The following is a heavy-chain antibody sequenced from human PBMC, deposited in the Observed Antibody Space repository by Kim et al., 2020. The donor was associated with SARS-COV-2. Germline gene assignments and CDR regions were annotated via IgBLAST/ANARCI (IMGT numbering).Heavy chain of an antibody. D-gene: IGHD5-12*01. Sequence: SETLSLTCSVSGGSIITSSSYWGWIRLTPGNGLEWIGNIYYTGGTHYNPSLQSRVTISIDTSKNLFSLKLRSVTAADTAVYYCARDRDDGYVPNSFDYWGQGTLVTVSA. CDR1: GGSIITSSSY. V-gene: IGHV4-39*07. CDR2: IYYTGGT. J-gene: IGHJ4*02. CDR3: ARDRDDGYVPNSFDY.